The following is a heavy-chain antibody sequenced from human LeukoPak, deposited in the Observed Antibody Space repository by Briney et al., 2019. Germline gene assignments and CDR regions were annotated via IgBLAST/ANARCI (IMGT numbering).Heavy chain of an antibody. CDR3: ARGRYSSRSGGYYFDI. Sequence: GGSLRLSCVVSGFTLSSGWMSWVRQAPGKGLEWVANIKKDGIEKYYVESVKGRFTISRDNAKNSLYLQMNSLRAEDTAVYYCARGRYSSRSGGYYFDIWGQGTLVTVSS. J-gene: IGHJ4*02. CDR2: IKKDGIEK. D-gene: IGHD2-2*01. CDR1: GFTLSSGW. V-gene: IGHV3-7*02.